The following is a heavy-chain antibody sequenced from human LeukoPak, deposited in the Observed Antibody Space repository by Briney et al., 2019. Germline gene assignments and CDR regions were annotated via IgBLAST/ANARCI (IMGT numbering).Heavy chain of an antibody. D-gene: IGHD6-19*01. V-gene: IGHV3-23*01. CDR2: ISGSGGST. CDR3: AKEWLVPYFDY. CDR1: GFTFRSYA. Sequence: GGSLRPSCAASGFTFRSYAMSWVGQAPGKGLEWVSTISGSGGSTSYADSVKGRFTISRDNSKNTLYLQMNSLRAEDTAVYYCAKEWLVPYFDYWGQGTLVTVSS. J-gene: IGHJ4*02.